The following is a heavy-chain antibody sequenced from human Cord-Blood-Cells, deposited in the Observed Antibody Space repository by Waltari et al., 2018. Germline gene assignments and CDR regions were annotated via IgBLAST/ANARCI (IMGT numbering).Heavy chain of an antibody. CDR2: ISSSTSYI. J-gene: IGHJ4*02. CDR3: ARDSWSSTSPYYFDY. Sequence: EVQLVESGGGLVRPGGSLRLSCAASGFTFMSYRMNWVRQAPGKGLGGVSSISSSTSYIYYADSVKGRFTISRDNAKNSQYLQMNSRRAEDTSVYCCARDSWSSTSPYYFDYWGQGTLVTVSS. V-gene: IGHV3-21*01. CDR1: GFTFMSYR. D-gene: IGHD2-2*01.